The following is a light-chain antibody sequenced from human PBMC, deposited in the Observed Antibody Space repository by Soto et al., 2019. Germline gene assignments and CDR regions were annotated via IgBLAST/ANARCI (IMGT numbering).Light chain of an antibody. Sequence: IAFTQSPGPGSLSPRERAILSCRASQSVSNNYLAWYQQKPGQAPRLLIYGASNRATGIPDRFSGSGSGTDFTLTISRLEPEDFAVYYCQQYGSSGTFGQGAKVDIK. CDR1: QSVSNNY. V-gene: IGKV3-20*01. CDR2: GAS. J-gene: IGKJ1*01. CDR3: QQYGSSGT.